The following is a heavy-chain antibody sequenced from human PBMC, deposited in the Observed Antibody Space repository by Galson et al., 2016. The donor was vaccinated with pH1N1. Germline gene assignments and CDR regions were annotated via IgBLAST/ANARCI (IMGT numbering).Heavy chain of an antibody. V-gene: IGHV1-18*01. CDR1: GYTFTNYG. D-gene: IGHD3-22*01. Sequence: SVKVSCKASGYTFTNYGISWVRQAPGQGLEWMGWISAYNGNTNYAQNLQGRVTMTTDTSTRTAYMELRSLRSDDTAVYYCARVRYYDSSGYYHEDYWGQGTLVTVSS. J-gene: IGHJ4*02. CDR2: ISAYNGNT. CDR3: ARVRYYDSSGYYHEDY.